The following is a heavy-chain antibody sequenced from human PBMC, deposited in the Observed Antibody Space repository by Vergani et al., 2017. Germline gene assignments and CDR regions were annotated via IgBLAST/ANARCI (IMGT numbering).Heavy chain of an antibody. CDR3: ARVPRIAAAGTVRGSWFDP. D-gene: IGHD6-13*01. CDR1: GGSISSYY. CDR2: IYTSGST. Sequence: QVQLQESGPGLVKPSETLSLTCTVSGGSISSYYWSWIRQPPGKGLEWIGYIYTSGSTNYNPSLKSRVTISVDTSKNQFSLKLSSVTAADTAVYYCARVPRIAAAGTVRGSWFDPWGQGTLVTVSS. J-gene: IGHJ5*02. V-gene: IGHV4-4*09.